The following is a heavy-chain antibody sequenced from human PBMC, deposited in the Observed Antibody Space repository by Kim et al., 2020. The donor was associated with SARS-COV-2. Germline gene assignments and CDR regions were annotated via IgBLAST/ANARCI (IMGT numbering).Heavy chain of an antibody. CDR1: GYSFTIYW. V-gene: IGHV5-51*01. CDR2: IYPGDSDT. CDR3: ARRPWYNYRDAFDI. D-gene: IGHD1-1*01. J-gene: IGHJ3*02. Sequence: GESLKTSCKGSGYSFTIYWIAWVRQMPGKGLEWMGIIYPGDSDTSYSPPFQGQVTISVDKSTSTAYLQWSSLKAPDTVMYYCARRPWYNYRDAFDIWGQGTLVTVSS.